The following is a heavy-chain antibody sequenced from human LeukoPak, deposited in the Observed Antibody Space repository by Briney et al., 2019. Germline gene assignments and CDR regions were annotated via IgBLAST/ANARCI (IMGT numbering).Heavy chain of an antibody. CDR2: ISGSGGST. V-gene: IGHV3-23*01. Sequence: GGSLRLSCAASGFTFSSYGMSWVRQAPGRGLEWVSAISGSGGSTEYADSVKGRFTISRDNSKNTLYLQMNSLSAEDTALYYCAGSSRGDYWGQGTLVTVSS. D-gene: IGHD6-13*01. CDR3: AGSSRGDY. CDR1: GFTFSSYG. J-gene: IGHJ4*02.